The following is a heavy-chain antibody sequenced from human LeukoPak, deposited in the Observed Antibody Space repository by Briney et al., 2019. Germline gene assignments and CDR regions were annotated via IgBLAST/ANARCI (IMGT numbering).Heavy chain of an antibody. V-gene: IGHV1-18*01. D-gene: IGHD3-3*01. CDR3: AREGFWSGYAADY. J-gene: IGHJ4*02. CDR2: ISAYNGNI. CDR1: GYTFTNYD. Sequence: ASVKVSCKASGYTFTNYDISWVRQAPGQGLGWMGSISAYNGNIKYAQNVQGRVAMTTDTSTSTAYVELRSLRSDDTAVYYCAREGFWSGYAADYWGQGTLVTVSS.